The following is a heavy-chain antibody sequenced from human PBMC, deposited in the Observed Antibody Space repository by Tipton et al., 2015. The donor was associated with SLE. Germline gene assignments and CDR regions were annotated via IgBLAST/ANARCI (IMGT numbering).Heavy chain of an antibody. J-gene: IGHJ4*02. CDR3: AKLRLVLGGYFDY. CDR2: ISGSGGST. Sequence: SLRLSCVASGFSFSDYDIHWVRQSTGKGLEWVSAISGSGGSTYYADSVKGRFTISRDNSKNTLYLQMNSLRAEDTAVYYCAKLRLVLGGYFDYWGQGTLVTVSS. D-gene: IGHD6-19*01. CDR1: GFSFSDYD. V-gene: IGHV3-23*01.